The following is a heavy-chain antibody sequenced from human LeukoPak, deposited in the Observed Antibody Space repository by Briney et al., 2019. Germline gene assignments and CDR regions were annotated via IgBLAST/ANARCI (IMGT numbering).Heavy chain of an antibody. CDR2: IKQDGSER. CDR1: GFTFRRCW. J-gene: IGHJ4*01. D-gene: IGHD2-21*02. Sequence: GGSLRLSCAASGFTFRRCWMTWVRQAPGKGLDWVANIKQDGSERYYLDSVKGRFTISRDNAKTSLYLQMNSLRAEETAVYYCAKSLVVVTDPTDYWGQGTLVTASS. V-gene: IGHV3-7*01. CDR3: AKSLVVVTDPTDY.